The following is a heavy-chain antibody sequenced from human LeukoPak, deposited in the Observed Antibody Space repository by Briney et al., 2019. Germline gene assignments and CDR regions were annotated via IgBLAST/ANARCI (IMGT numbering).Heavy chain of an antibody. Sequence: GGSLRLSCAASGLTFSTYWMSWVRQAPGKGLEWVANIKQDGSDKFYVDSVKGRFTISRDNAKNSMYLQMNSLRAEDTAVYYCARVLPVASRDYWGQGTLATVSS. CDR3: ARVLPVASRDY. D-gene: IGHD2-2*01. CDR2: IKQDGSDK. V-gene: IGHV3-7*01. CDR1: GLTFSTYW. J-gene: IGHJ4*02.